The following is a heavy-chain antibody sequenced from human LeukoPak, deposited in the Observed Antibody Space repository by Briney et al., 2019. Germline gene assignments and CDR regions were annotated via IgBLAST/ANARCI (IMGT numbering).Heavy chain of an antibody. CDR2: IRYDGSKK. CDR3: AKDEFGDMDV. Sequence: GGSLRLSCAASGFTFSSFGMHWVCQAPRKGLGRVAFIRYDGSKKYKARPLRGRLPIHRENSKNTLYRQLNRLRAEERAVIYLAKDEFGDMDVWGRGTTVTVSS. J-gene: IGHJ6*03. D-gene: IGHD3-3*01. CDR1: GFTFSSFG. V-gene: IGHV3-30*02.